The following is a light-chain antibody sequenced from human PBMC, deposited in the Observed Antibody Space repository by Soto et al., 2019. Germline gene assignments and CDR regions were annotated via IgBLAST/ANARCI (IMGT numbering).Light chain of an antibody. CDR2: GAS. CDR3: QEYNNCPPHT. J-gene: IGKJ2*01. V-gene: IGKV3-15*01. CDR1: QSVSSS. Sequence: EIVMTQSPANLSVSPGERATLSCRASQSVSSSLAWYQQKPGQAPRLLIYGASTRATGIPARFSGSGSGTEFTLTISSLQSEDFAVYYCQEYNNCPPHTFGQGTKLEIK.